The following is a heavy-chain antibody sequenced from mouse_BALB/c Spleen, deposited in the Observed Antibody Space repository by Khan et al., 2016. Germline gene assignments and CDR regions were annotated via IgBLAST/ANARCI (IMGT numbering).Heavy chain of an antibody. Sequence: EVKLLESGPDLVKPSQSLSLTCTVTGYSITSGYNWHWIRQFPGNKLEWVGYIHYSGSTNYNPSLQSRISITRDTSKNQFSLQLNSVTTEDTATYYEARGGYYGSSFFDYWVQGTTLTVSS. V-gene: IGHV3-1*02. CDR1: GYSITSGYN. CDR2: IHYSGST. J-gene: IGHJ2*01. CDR3: ARGGYYGSSFFDY. D-gene: IGHD1-1*01.